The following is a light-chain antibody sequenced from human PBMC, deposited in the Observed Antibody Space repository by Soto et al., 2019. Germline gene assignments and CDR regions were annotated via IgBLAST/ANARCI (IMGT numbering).Light chain of an antibody. CDR1: QSISSW. Sequence: DIQMTQSPSTLSASLGDRVTITCRASQSISSWLAWYQQKPGKAPKLLIYKAPSLESGVPSRFSGSGSGTEFTLTISSLQPDDFATYYCQQYNSYSRTFGQGTKVDIK. J-gene: IGKJ1*01. CDR2: KAP. CDR3: QQYNSYSRT. V-gene: IGKV1-5*03.